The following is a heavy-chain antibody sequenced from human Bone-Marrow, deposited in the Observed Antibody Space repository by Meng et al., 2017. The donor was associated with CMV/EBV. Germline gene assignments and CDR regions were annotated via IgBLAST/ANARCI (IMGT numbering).Heavy chain of an antibody. Sequence: GESLKISCAASGFTFSSYAMSWVRQAPGKGLEWVSAISGSGGSTYYADSVKGRFTISRDNSKNTLYLQMNSLRAEDTAVYYCAKGTEQRDYDFWSGFSQYYYYGMDVWGQGPTVTLYS. CDR2: ISGSGGST. CDR3: AKGTEQRDYDFWSGFSQYYYYGMDV. J-gene: IGHJ6*02. V-gene: IGHV3-23*01. CDR1: GFTFSSYA. D-gene: IGHD3-3*01.